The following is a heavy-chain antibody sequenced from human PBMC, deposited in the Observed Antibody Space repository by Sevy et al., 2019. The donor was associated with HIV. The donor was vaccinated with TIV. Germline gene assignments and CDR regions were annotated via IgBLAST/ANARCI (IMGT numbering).Heavy chain of an antibody. J-gene: IGHJ5*02. D-gene: IGHD3-3*01. CDR3: ARGIIDFWSGYWNWFDP. CDR1: GGSFSGYY. CDR2: VNHSGST. V-gene: IGHV4-34*01. Sequence: SETLSLTCAVYGGSFSGYYWIWIRQPPGTGQEWVGEVNHSGSTNYNPSLTSRVTISVDTSKNQYSLKLSSVTAADTAVYYCARGIIDFWSGYWNWFDPWGQGTLVTVSS.